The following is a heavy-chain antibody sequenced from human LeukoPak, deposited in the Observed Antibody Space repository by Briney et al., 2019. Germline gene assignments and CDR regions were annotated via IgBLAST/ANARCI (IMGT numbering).Heavy chain of an antibody. V-gene: IGHV1-18*01. D-gene: IGHD4-11*01. CDR3: ARGDPNTLDSDYANRFDP. CDR2: ISPHNGNT. CDR1: GYTFSSYG. Sequence: ASVKVSCKASGYTFSSYGINWVRQAPGQGLEWMGWISPHNGNTNYAQKFQGRVIMTTDTSTGTAYMELISLRSDDTAVYYCARGDPNTLDSDYANRFDPWGQGTLVTVSS. J-gene: IGHJ5*02.